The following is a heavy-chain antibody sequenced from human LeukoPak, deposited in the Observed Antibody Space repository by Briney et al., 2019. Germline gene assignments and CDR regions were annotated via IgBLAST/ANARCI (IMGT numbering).Heavy chain of an antibody. J-gene: IGHJ5*02. CDR3: AKDDSSGWASNWFDP. CDR1: GYTFTSYG. V-gene: IGHV1-18*01. CDR2: ISAYNGNT. Sequence: VASVKVSCKASGYTFTSYGTSWVRQAPGQGLEWMGWISAYNGNTNYAQKLQGRVTMTTDTSTSTAYMELRSLRSDDTAVYYCAKDDSSGWASNWFDPWGQGTLVTVSS. D-gene: IGHD6-19*01.